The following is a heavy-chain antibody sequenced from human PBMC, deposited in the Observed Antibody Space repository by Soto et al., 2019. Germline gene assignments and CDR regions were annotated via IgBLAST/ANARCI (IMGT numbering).Heavy chain of an antibody. CDR3: ARNAR. CDR2: INEDGTVK. Sequence: GGSLRLSCAASGFTFSSYAMSWVRQAPGRGLEWLANINEDGTVKYYEDSVRGRFTISIDNAKKSLFLQMNSLRGEDTAIYYCARNARWGQGILVTVSS. J-gene: IGHJ1*01. V-gene: IGHV3-7*01. D-gene: IGHD2-8*01. CDR1: GFTFSSYA.